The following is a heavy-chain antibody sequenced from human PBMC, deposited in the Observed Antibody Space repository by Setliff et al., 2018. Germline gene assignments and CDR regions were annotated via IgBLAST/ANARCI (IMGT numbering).Heavy chain of an antibody. CDR2: ISPIYGYT. V-gene: IGHV1-18*01. J-gene: IGHJ6*03. CDR3: VREGVDRRSSTDYRYYMDV. D-gene: IGHD6-6*01. Sequence: ASVKVSCKASGFVFTNYAITWVRQAPGQGLEWMGWISPIYGYTSYAQKFQDRVTITADTSTGTAYLELRSLTSDDTAVYYCVREGVDRRSSTDYRYYMDVWGKGTTVTVSS. CDR1: GFVFTNYA.